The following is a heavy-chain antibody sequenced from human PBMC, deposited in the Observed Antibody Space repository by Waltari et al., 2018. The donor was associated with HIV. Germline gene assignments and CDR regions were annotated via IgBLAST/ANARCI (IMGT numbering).Heavy chain of an antibody. CDR2: IHPADSET. Sequence: EVQLVQSGAEVKKPGESLKISCTGSGYTFINYWIGWVRQVPGNGLELMGIIHPADSETRYGPSCQGQVTISADRSMNTAYLQWSSLKASDTAMYYCVKQHAKSNHYESGVNSVIWGQGTVVTVSS. D-gene: IGHD2-8*02. CDR1: GYTFINYW. CDR3: VKQHAKSNHYESGVNSVI. J-gene: IGHJ3*02. V-gene: IGHV5-51*01.